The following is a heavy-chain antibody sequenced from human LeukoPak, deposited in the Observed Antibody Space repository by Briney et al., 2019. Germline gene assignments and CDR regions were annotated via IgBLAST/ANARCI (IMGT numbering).Heavy chain of an antibody. CDR1: GGSISSYY. Sequence: SETLSLTCTVSGGSISSYYWSWIRQPPGKGLEWIGYIYYNGSTRYNPSLKSRVTISLDTSKNQFSLRLSSVTAADTAVYYCARETRLHSGSYSNDAFDIWGQGTMVTVSS. D-gene: IGHD1-26*01. V-gene: IGHV4-59*01. CDR2: IYYNGST. J-gene: IGHJ3*02. CDR3: ARETRLHSGSYSNDAFDI.